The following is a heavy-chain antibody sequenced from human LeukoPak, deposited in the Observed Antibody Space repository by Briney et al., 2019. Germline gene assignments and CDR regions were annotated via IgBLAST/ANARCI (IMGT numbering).Heavy chain of an antibody. V-gene: IGHV4-4*07. D-gene: IGHD6-13*01. CDR3: AIVLGSWYPRSWFDP. CDR1: GGSISSYY. Sequence: PSETLSLTCTVSGGSISSYYWSWIRQPAGKGLEWIGRIYTSGSTNYNPSLKSRVTMSVDTSKNQFSLKLSSVTAADTAVYYCAIVLGSWYPRSWFDPWGQGTLVTVSS. CDR2: IYTSGST. J-gene: IGHJ5*02.